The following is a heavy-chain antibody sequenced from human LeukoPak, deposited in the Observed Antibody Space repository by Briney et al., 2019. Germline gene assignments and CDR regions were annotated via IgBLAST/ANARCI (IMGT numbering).Heavy chain of an antibody. CDR3: ARPILPYDSSGYYDY. Sequence: GGSLRLSCAASGFTFSSHYMQWVRQAPGKGLVWVSGIKTDGSSTRYADSVKGRFTISRDNAKDTLYLQMNSLRAEDTAVYYCARPILPYDSSGYYDYWGQGTLVTVSS. J-gene: IGHJ4*02. CDR1: GFTFSSHY. D-gene: IGHD3-22*01. V-gene: IGHV3-74*01. CDR2: IKTDGSST.